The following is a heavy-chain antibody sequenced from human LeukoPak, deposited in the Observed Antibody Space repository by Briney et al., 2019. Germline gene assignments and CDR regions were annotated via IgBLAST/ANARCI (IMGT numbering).Heavy chain of an antibody. J-gene: IGHJ4*02. CDR1: GGSISSSSYY. D-gene: IGHD1-26*01. V-gene: IGHV4-39*01. CDR3: ARPHYSGTILDFDY. Sequence: SESLSFTCTVSGGSISSSSYYWGWIRQPPGKGLEWIGNIYNSGSTYYNPSLKSRVTISIDTSKNQFSLRLSSVTAADTAVYYCARPHYSGTILDFDYWGQGTLVTVSS. CDR2: IYNSGST.